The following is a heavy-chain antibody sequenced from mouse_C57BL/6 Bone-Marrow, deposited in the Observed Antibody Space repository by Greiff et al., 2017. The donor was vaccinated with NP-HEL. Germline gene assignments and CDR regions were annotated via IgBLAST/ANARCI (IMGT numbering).Heavy chain of an antibody. D-gene: IGHD1-1*01. CDR2: LWSGGST. CDR3: ARNEDYGSSPFAY. Sequence: VMLVESGPGLVQPSQSLSITCTVSGFSLTSYGVHWVRQSPGKGLEWLGVLWSGGSTDYNAAFISRLSISKDNSKSQVFFKMNSRQADDTAIYYCARNEDYGSSPFAYWGQGTLVTVSA. J-gene: IGHJ3*01. CDR1: GFSLTSYG. V-gene: IGHV2-2*01.